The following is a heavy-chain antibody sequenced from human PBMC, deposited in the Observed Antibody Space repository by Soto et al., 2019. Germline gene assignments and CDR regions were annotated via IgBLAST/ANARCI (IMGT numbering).Heavy chain of an antibody. CDR1: GFTFSSYS. D-gene: IGHD3-16*01. CDR2: ISSSSSTI. V-gene: IGHV3-48*01. Sequence: GGSLRLSCAASGFTFSSYSMNWVRQAPGKGLEWVSYISSSSSTIYYADSVKGRFTISRDNAKNSLYLQMNSLRAEDTAVYYCARLDYDYIWGSYPDAFDIWGQGTMVTVSS. J-gene: IGHJ3*02. CDR3: ARLDYDYIWGSYPDAFDI.